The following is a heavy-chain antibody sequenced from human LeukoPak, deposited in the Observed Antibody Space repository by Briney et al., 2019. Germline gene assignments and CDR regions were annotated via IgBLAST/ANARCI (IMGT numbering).Heavy chain of an antibody. CDR1: GGSISSYY. J-gene: IGHJ4*02. D-gene: IGHD1-26*01. CDR2: IYYSGST. CDR3: ARRNPGMVAAPNYFDY. V-gene: IGHV4-59*12. Sequence: SETLSLTCTVSGGSISSYYWSWIRQPPGKGLEWIGYIYYSGSTNYNPSLKSRVTISVDTSKNQFSLKLSSVTAADTAVYYCARRNPGMVAAPNYFDYWGQGTLVTVSS.